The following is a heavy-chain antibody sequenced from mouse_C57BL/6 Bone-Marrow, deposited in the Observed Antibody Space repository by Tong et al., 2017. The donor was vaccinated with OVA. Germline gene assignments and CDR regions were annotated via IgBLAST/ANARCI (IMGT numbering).Heavy chain of an antibody. J-gene: IGHJ4*01. CDR1: GYTFTDYY. CDR2: INPYNGGT. D-gene: IGHD1-1*01. CDR3: ARSLFTTVVGYAMDY. V-gene: IGHV1-19*01. Sequence: EVQLQESGPVLVKPGASVKMSCKASGYTFTDYYMNWVKQSHGKSLEWIGVINPYNGGTSYNQKFKGKATLTVDKSSSTAYMELNSLTSEDSAVYYCARSLFTTVVGYAMDYWGQGTSVTVSS.